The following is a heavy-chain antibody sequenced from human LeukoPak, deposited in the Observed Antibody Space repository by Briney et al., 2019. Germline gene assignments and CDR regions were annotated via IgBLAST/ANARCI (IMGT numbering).Heavy chain of an antibody. V-gene: IGHV6-1*01. D-gene: IGHD6-19*01. J-gene: IGHJ6*02. CDR2: TYYRSKWYN. CDR3: ARDGGSGWYEDYYYYGMDV. Sequence: SQTLSLTCAISGDSVPSNSAAWNWIRQSPSRGLEWLGRTYYRSKWYNDYAVSVKSRITINPDTSKNQFSPQLNSVTPEDTAAYYCARDGGSGWYEDYYYYGMDVWGQGTTVTVSS. CDR1: GDSVPSNSAA.